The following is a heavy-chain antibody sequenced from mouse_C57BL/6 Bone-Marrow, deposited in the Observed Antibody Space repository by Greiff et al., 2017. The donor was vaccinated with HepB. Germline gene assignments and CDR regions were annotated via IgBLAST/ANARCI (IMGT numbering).Heavy chain of an antibody. CDR1: GYTFTSYW. Sequence: QVQLQQPGAELVKPGASVKLSCKASGYTFTSYWMHWVKQSPGRGLEWIGRIDPNSGGSKYNEKFKSKSTLTVDKPSSTAYMQLSSLTSEDYAVYYCARYHCYGSSYVAVWYFDVWGTGTTVTVSS. V-gene: IGHV1-72*01. J-gene: IGHJ1*03. CDR3: ARYHCYGSSYVAVWYFDV. CDR2: IDPNSGGS. D-gene: IGHD1-1*01.